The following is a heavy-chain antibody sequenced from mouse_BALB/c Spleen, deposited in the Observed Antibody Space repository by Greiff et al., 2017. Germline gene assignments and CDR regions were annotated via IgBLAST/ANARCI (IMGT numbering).Heavy chain of an antibody. CDR3: ARSDYGYYAMDY. V-gene: IGHV2-9*02. J-gene: IGHJ4*01. CDR2: IWAGGST. Sequence: VKVVESGPGLVAPSQSLSITCTVSGFSLTSYGVHWVRQPPGKGLEWLGVIWAGGSTNYNSALMSRLSISKDNSKSQVFLKMNSLQTDDTAMYYCARSDYGYYAMDYWGQGTSVTVSS. D-gene: IGHD2-4*01. CDR1: GFSLTSYG.